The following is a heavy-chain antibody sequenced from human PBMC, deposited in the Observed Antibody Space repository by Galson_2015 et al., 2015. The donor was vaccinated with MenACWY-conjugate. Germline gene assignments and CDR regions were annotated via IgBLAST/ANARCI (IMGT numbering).Heavy chain of an antibody. Sequence: SLRLCCAASGFTFSTSWMHWVRHAPGKGLVWVSRINSDGRSTSYADSVKGRFTISRDNAKNALYLQMNSLRAEDTAVYYCARLGGNYRTASHFDYWGQGTLVTVSS. J-gene: IGHJ4*02. D-gene: IGHD1-26*01. CDR1: GFTFSTSW. CDR3: ARLGGNYRTASHFDY. V-gene: IGHV3-74*01. CDR2: INSDGRST.